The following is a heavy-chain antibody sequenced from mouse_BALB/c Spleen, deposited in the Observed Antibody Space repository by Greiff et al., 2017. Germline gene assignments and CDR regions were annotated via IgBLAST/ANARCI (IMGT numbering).Heavy chain of an antibody. V-gene: IGHV5-6-3*01. D-gene: IGHD1-1*01. CDR2: INSNGGST. CDR1: GFTFSSYG. CDR3: ARATTVVPYWYFDV. Sequence: EVKLMESGGGLVQPGGSLKLSCAASGFTFSSYGMSWVRQTPDKRLELVATINSNGGSTYYPDSVKGRFTISRDNAKNTLYLQMSSLKSEDTAMYYCARATTVVPYWYFDVWGAGTTVTVSS. J-gene: IGHJ1*01.